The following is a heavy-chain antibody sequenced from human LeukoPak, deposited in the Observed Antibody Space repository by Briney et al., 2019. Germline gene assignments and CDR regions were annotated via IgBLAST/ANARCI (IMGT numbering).Heavy chain of an antibody. Sequence: GESLKISCNCSGFRLTNYWISRVLQMPGPSLEWLGRIDPSDSYTNYSPSFQGHVTFSADKSITTAYLQWSSLRASDTAMYYCARHEGYYGMDVWGQGTTVTVSS. J-gene: IGHJ6*02. CDR2: IDPSDSYT. V-gene: IGHV5-10-1*01. CDR1: GFRLTNYW. CDR3: ARHEGYYGMDV.